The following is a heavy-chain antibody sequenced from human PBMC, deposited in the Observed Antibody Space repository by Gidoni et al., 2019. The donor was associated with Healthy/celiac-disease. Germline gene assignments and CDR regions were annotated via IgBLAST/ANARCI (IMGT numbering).Heavy chain of an antibody. V-gene: IGHV4-4*02. Sequence: QVQLQESGPGLVKPSGTLSLTCAVSGGSISSSNWWSWVRQPPGKGLEWIGEIYHSGSTNYNPSLKSRVTISVDKSKNQFSLKLSSVTAADTAVYYCARTSFDSSGYYRGGRTAGPIDYWGQGTLVTVSS. D-gene: IGHD3-22*01. CDR2: IYHSGST. CDR3: ARTSFDSSGYYRGGRTAGPIDY. CDR1: GGSISSSNW. J-gene: IGHJ4*02.